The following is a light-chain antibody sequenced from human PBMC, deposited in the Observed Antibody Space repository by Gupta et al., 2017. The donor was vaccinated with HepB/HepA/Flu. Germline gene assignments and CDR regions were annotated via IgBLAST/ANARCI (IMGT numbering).Light chain of an antibody. CDR2: ALS. CDR3: VQRIEFPLLT. Sequence: DILMTQSPLSLPVSPGEPASLSCRSSQRVLDSDVGNTYLDWYLQKPGQSPQLLIYALSYRASGVPDRFSGSGSGTDFTLKISREEAEDVGVYDCVQRIEFPLLTFGGGTKVEIK. CDR1: QRVLDSDVGNTY. J-gene: IGKJ4*01. V-gene: IGKV2-40*01.